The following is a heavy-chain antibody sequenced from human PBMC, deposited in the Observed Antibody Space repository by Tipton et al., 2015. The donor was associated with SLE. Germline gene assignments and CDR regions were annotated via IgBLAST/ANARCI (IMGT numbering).Heavy chain of an antibody. CDR1: GFTFSRYA. J-gene: IGHJ5*02. CDR2: ISCRGGST. D-gene: IGHD3-10*01. CDR3: ARWYGDSYNWFHP. Sequence: SLRLSCARSGFTFSRYAMSWVRQAPGKGLEWVSIISCRGGSTYYADSVKGRLTISRDNSKNTLYLQMNSLRVDDTAVYYCARWYGDSYNWFHPWGQGTLVTVSS. V-gene: IGHV3-23*01.